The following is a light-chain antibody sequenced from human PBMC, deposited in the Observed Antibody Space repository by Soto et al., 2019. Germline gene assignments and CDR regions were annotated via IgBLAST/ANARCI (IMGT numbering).Light chain of an antibody. CDR2: EVS. V-gene: IGLV2-8*01. Sequence: QSALTQPPSASGSPGQSVTISCTGTSSDVGGYNYVSWYQQYPGKAPKLMISEVSKRPSGVPDRFSGSKSGNTASLTVSGLQAEDEADYYCSSFAGNNNLVFGGGTQLTVL. J-gene: IGLJ2*01. CDR3: SSFAGNNNLV. CDR1: SSDVGGYNY.